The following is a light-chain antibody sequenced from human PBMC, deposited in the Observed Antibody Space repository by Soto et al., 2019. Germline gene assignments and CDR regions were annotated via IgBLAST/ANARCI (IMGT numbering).Light chain of an antibody. CDR1: QRVNSNY. V-gene: IGKV3-20*01. CDR3: HQYGSSPRT. J-gene: IGKJ1*01. Sequence: TQSPGTLSVDPGERVTLSCRASQRVNSNYLAWYQQEPGQAPRLLIYGASNRATGIPDRFSGSGSGTDFTLTISSLEPGDFAVYYCHQYGSSPRTFGQGTKVDIK. CDR2: GAS.